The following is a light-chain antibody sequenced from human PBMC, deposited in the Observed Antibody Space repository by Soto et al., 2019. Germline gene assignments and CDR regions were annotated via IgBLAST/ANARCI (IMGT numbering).Light chain of an antibody. CDR2: GAS. V-gene: IGKV3-15*01. CDR3: QQSHNSFT. J-gene: IGKJ5*01. Sequence: EIVMTQSPATLSVSPGDRATLSCRASQSVSSNLAWYQQRPGQAPRLLIYGASTRATGIPARFSGRGTGTDFTLTISDVQPEDFAVYYCQQSHNSFTFGQGTRLEIK. CDR1: QSVSSN.